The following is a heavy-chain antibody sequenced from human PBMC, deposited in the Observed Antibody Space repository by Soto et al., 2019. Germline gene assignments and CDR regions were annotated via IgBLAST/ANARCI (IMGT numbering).Heavy chain of an antibody. CDR3: ARRSYLSSWDVFDY. CDR2: ISSSGSTI. Sequence: GGSLRLSCAASGFTFSDYYMSWIRQAPGKGLEWVSYISSSGSTIYYADSVKGRFTISRDNAKNSLYLQMNSLRAEDTAVYYCARRSYLSSWDVFDYWGQGTLVTVSS. CDR1: GFTFSDYY. V-gene: IGHV3-11*01. J-gene: IGHJ4*02. D-gene: IGHD6-13*01.